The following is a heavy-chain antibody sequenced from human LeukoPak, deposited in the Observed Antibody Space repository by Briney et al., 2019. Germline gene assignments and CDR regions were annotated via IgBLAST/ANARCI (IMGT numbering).Heavy chain of an antibody. CDR2: IYYRGST. J-gene: IGHJ3*02. D-gene: IGHD1-26*01. CDR1: GVSLSSTSYY. Sequence: SETLSLTCTVSGVSLSSTSYYWGWIRQPPGKGLEWIGTIYYRGSTYYTPSLKSRVTISVDTSKNQFSLRLSSVTAADTAIYYCARQGAGGRAFDIWGQGTMVTVSS. V-gene: IGHV4-39*01. CDR3: ARQGAGGRAFDI.